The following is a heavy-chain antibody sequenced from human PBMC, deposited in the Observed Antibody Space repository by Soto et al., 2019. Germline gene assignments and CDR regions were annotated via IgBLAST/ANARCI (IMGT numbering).Heavy chain of an antibody. Sequence: GGSLRLSCTTSGFTSDDYAMHWVRQAPGKGLEWVSSISWNTGSIGYADSVKGRFTISRDNNKNSLYLEMNSLRAEDTALYYCVKGGGYYSPFDYWGLGTLVTVSS. J-gene: IGHJ4*02. D-gene: IGHD6-25*01. CDR1: GFTSDDYA. V-gene: IGHV3-9*02. CDR2: ISWNTGSI. CDR3: VKGGGYYSPFDY.